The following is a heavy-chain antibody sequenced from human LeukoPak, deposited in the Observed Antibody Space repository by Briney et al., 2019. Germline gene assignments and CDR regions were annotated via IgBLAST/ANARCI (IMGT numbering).Heavy chain of an antibody. CDR1: GFTFSSYE. J-gene: IGHJ4*02. D-gene: IGHD3-3*01. Sequence: GGSPRLSCAASGFTFSSYEMHWVRQAPGKGLEWVAVISYDGGNKYYADSVRGRFTISRDNSKNTLYLQMNSLRAEDTAVYYCASTGDFWSGYSAPFDYWGQGTLVTVSS. CDR3: ASTGDFWSGYSAPFDY. CDR2: ISYDGGNK. V-gene: IGHV3-30*04.